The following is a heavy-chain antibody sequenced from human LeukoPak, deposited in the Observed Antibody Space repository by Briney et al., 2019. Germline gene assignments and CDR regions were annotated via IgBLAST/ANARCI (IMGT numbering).Heavy chain of an antibody. CDR2: ISTGNGNT. V-gene: IGHV1-18*01. CDR3: ARDSGERGSGSYLIAY. J-gene: IGHJ4*02. D-gene: IGHD3-10*01. CDR1: GDTFIRYG. Sequence: GASVKVSCKASGDTFIRYGISWVRQAPGQGLEWMGWISTGNGNTNYGQKFQGRVTMTTDTSTGTAYMELSRLRSDDTAVYYCARDSGERGSGSYLIAYWGQGTLVTVSS.